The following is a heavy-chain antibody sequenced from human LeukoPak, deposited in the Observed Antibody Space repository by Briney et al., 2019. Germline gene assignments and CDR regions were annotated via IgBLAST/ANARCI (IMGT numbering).Heavy chain of an antibody. CDR2: IDHSGST. CDR1: GYSINSGYY. V-gene: IGHV4-38-2*02. CDR3: ARDSALAQAVMFDY. D-gene: IGHD6-19*01. Sequence: SETLSLTCTVSGYSINSGYYWGWNRQPPGKGLEWIGSIDHSGSTYYNPSLKSRVTISVDTSKSQFSLKLSSVTAADTAFYYCARDSALAQAVMFDYWGQGTLVTVSS. J-gene: IGHJ4*02.